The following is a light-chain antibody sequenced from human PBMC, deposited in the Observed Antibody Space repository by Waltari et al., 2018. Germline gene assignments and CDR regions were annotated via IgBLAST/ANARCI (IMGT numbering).Light chain of an antibody. CDR1: QTVLYSSTNKHY. CDR2: WAS. Sequence: DIVMTQSPDSLAVSLGARATITCKSSQTVLYSSTNKHYLAWYQQKPGQPPKLLIYWASTRESWVPDRFSGSGSGTDFTLTVSSLQAEDVAVYYCHQYYTTPYTFGQGTKLEIK. J-gene: IGKJ2*01. V-gene: IGKV4-1*01. CDR3: HQYYTTPYT.